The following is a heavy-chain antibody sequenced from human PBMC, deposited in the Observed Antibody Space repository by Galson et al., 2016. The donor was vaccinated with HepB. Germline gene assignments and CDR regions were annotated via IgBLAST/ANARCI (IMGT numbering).Heavy chain of an antibody. Sequence: SVKVSCKASGFTFSDFAMHWVRQAPGQRLEWMGWINVGNGKTRYSQKLQGRITITRDTSASTAYMEVSSLRSEETALYSCARGMAYSSSSQTDYYYFYVMDIWGQGTTVTVSS. V-gene: IGHV1-3*01. J-gene: IGHJ6*02. CDR1: GFTFSDFA. CDR2: INVGNGKT. D-gene: IGHD6-6*01. CDR3: ARGMAYSSSSQTDYYYFYVMDI.